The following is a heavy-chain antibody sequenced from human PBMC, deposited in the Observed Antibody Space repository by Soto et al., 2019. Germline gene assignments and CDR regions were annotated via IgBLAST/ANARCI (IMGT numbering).Heavy chain of an antibody. CDR2: ISAYNGDT. Sequence: QVQLVQSGAEVKKPGASVKVSCKASGYTFTNYAISWVRQAPGQGLEWMGWISAYNGDTKYAQKLQGRVTMTTDTSTTTAYMELRSLRSDDAAVYFCAREWGSNSWYGVGYYYYGMDVWGQGTTVTVSS. D-gene: IGHD6-13*01. J-gene: IGHJ6*02. CDR3: AREWGSNSWYGVGYYYYGMDV. CDR1: GYTFTNYA. V-gene: IGHV1-18*04.